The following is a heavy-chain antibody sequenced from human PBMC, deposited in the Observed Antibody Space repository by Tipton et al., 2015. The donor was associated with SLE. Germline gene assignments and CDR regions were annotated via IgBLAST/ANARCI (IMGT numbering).Heavy chain of an antibody. CDR2: INHGGST. J-gene: IGHJ3*02. CDR1: GASLSGYY. CDR3: AQAHLWGSYRYASDI. V-gene: IGHV4-59*12. D-gene: IGHD3-16*02. Sequence: TLSLTCTVSGASLSGYYWSWVRQPPGKGLEWIGYINHGGSTNYNPSLKSRVTISVDTSKNQFSLKLSSVTAADTAVYYCAQAHLWGSYRYASDIWGQGTMVTVSS.